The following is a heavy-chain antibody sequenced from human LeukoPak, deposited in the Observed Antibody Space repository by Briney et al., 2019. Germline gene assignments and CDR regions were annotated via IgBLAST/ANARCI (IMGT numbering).Heavy chain of an antibody. V-gene: IGHV7-4-1*02. CDR2: INTNTGNP. J-gene: IGHJ4*02. Sequence: ASVKVSCKASGYTFTSYAMNWVRHAPGQGLEWMAWINTNTGNPTYAQGFTGRVVFSLDTSVSTAYLQISSLKAGDTAVYYCARDSADYDSILAPDYWGQGTLVTVSS. CDR1: GYTFTSYA. CDR3: ARDSADYDSILAPDY. D-gene: IGHD3-22*01.